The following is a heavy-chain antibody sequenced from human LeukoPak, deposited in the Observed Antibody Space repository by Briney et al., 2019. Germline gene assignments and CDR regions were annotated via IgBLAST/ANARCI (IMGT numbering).Heavy chain of an antibody. V-gene: IGHV1-18*01. CDR1: GYTFTSYG. Sequence: ASVKVSCKASGYTFTSYGISWVRQAPGQGLEWMGWISAYNGNTNYAQKLQGRVTMTTDTSTSTAYMELRSLRSDDTAVYYCAREYIVVVPAWDAFDIWGQGTMVTVSS. CDR2: ISAYNGNT. D-gene: IGHD2-2*01. CDR3: AREYIVVVPAWDAFDI. J-gene: IGHJ3*02.